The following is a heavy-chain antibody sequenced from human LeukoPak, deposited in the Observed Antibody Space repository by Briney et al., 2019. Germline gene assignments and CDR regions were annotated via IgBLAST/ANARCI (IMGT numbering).Heavy chain of an antibody. Sequence: GGSLRLSCAASGFTFSSYAMSWVRQAPGKGLEWVAVISYDGSNKYYADSVKGRFTISRDNSKNTLYLQMNSLRAEDTAVYYCARDRGGATNYFDYGAREPWSPSPQ. V-gene: IGHV3-30-3*01. D-gene: IGHD1-26*01. CDR3: ARDRGGATNYFDY. CDR2: ISYDGSNK. J-gene: IGHJ4*02. CDR1: GFTFSSYA.